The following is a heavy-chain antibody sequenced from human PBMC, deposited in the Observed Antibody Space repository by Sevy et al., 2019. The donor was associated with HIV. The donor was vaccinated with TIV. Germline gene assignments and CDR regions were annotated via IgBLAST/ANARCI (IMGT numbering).Heavy chain of an antibody. V-gene: IGHV3-30*03. CDR2: ITYEGSKK. CDR3: GRIVKTYAFDV. J-gene: IGHJ6*02. D-gene: IGHD3-22*01. Sequence: GGPLRPSCAASGFTFNKYGMHWVRQAPGKGLEWVTLITYEGSKKDYAKSVKGRFTISRDNSKNTLYLKMNSLRVEYTDVYYCGRIVKTYAFDVWGQGTTVTVSS. CDR1: GFTFNKYG.